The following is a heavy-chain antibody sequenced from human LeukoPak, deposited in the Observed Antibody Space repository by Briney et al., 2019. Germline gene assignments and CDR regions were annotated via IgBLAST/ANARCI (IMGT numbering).Heavy chain of an antibody. V-gene: IGHV4-4*02. D-gene: IGHD2-8*01. Sequence: SETLSLTCDVSGGSISNTNWWSWVRQPPGQGLEWIGEVSLSGLTNYNPSLSSRVIMALDTSKNHLSLNLTSVTAADTAVYYCSRENGAFSPFGYWGQGTLVTVPS. CDR2: VSLSGLT. CDR1: GGSISNTNW. CDR3: SRENGAFSPFGY. J-gene: IGHJ4*02.